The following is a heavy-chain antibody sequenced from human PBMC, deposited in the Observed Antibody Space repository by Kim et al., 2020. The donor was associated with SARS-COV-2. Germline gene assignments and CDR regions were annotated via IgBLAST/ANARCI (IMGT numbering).Heavy chain of an antibody. CDR1: GFTFSSYG. Sequence: GGSLRLSCAASGFTFSSYGMHWVRQAPGKGLEWVAVIWYDGSNKYYADSVKGRFTISRDNSKNTLYLQMNSLRAEDTAVYYCAREGVDTAMVTADYFDYWGQRTLVTVSS. CDR3: AREGVDTAMVTADYFDY. J-gene: IGHJ4*02. V-gene: IGHV3-33*01. CDR2: IWYDGSNK. D-gene: IGHD5-18*01.